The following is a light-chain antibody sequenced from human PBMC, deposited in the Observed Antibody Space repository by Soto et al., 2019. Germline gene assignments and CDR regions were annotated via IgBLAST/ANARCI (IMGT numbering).Light chain of an antibody. CDR2: DAS. J-gene: IGKJ2*01. CDR1: QSVSSY. Sequence: EIVLTQSPATLSLSPGERDTLSCRASQSVSSYLALCQQKPGQAPRLLIYDASNRATGIPARFSGSGSGTDFTLTIISLAPEDFAVYYCQQRSNWPPYTFGQGTKLEIK. V-gene: IGKV3-11*01. CDR3: QQRSNWPPYT.